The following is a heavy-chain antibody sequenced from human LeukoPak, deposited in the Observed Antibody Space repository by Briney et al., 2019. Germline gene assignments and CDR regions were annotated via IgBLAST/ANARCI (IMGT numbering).Heavy chain of an antibody. D-gene: IGHD1-26*01. Sequence: ASVKVSCKASGYTFTSYGVSWVRQAPGQGLEWMGWISAYNGNTNYAQKLQGRVTMTTDTSTSTAYMELRSLRSDDTAVYYCARDYVGATDFDYWGQGTLVTVSS. CDR3: ARDYVGATDFDY. CDR1: GYTFTSYG. CDR2: ISAYNGNT. V-gene: IGHV1-18*01. J-gene: IGHJ4*02.